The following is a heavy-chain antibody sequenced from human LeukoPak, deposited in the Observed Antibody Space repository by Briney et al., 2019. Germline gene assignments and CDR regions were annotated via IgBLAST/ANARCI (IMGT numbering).Heavy chain of an antibody. CDR1: GYTFTGYY. J-gene: IGHJ3*02. CDR2: INPNSGGT. V-gene: IGHV1-2*02. D-gene: IGHD3-16*02. Sequence: ASVKVSCKASGYTFTGYYMHWVRQAPGQGLERMGWINPNSGGTNYAQKFQGRVTMIRDTCISTAHMELSRLRSDDTAVDYCARGPQRDYVWGSYRNDAFDIWGQGTMVTVSS. CDR3: ARGPQRDYVWGSYRNDAFDI.